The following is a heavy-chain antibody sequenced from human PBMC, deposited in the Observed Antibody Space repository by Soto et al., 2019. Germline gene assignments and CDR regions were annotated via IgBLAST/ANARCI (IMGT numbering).Heavy chain of an antibody. CDR1: GGSIISSSYY. V-gene: IGHV4-39*01. CDR3: ARHYREYFDY. CDR2: IYYSGST. Sequence: PSETLSLTCTVSGGSIISSSYYWGWIRQPPGKGLEWIGSIYYSGSTYYNPSLKSRVTISVDTSKNQFSLKLSSVTAADTAVYYCARHYREYFDYWGQGTLVTVSS. D-gene: IGHD4-4*01. J-gene: IGHJ4*02.